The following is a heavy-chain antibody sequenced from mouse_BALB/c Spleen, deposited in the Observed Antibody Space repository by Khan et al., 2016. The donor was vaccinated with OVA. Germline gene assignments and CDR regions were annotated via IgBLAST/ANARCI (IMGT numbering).Heavy chain of an antibody. CDR2: ISYSGNT. CDR1: GYSITSDYA. D-gene: IGHD4-1*01. V-gene: IGHV3-2*02. J-gene: IGHJ2*01. CDR3: ARISGGDFDY. Sequence: QLEESGPGLVKPSQSLSLTCTVTGYSITSDYAWNWIRQFPGNELEWMGFISYSGNTNYNPSLKSRISITRDKSENQFFLQLNSVTTEDTATYYCARISGGDFDYWGQGTTLTVSS.